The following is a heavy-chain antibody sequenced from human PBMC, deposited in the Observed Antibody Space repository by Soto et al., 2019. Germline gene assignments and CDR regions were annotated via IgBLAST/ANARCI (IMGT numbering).Heavy chain of an antibody. CDR2: ISYDGSNK. D-gene: IGHD4-17*01. J-gene: IGHJ6*02. V-gene: IGHV3-30-3*01. CDR3: ARSLVSGDSVDHGGMDV. CDR1: GFTFSSYA. Sequence: LRPSCAASGFTFSSYAMHWVRQAPGKGLEWVAVISYDGSNKYYADSVKGRFTIARDNSTNTLYLQMDSLRAEDTAVYYCARSLVSGDSVDHGGMDVWGQETTVTVSS.